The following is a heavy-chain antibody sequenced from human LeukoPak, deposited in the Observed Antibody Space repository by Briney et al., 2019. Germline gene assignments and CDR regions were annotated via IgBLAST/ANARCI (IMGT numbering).Heavy chain of an antibody. CDR1: GDGVSSDSAA. CDR2: AYYRSKWYN. D-gene: IGHD6-13*01. V-gene: IGHV6-1*01. Sequence: SQTLSLTCAISGDGVSSDSAAWNWIRESPPRGLEWLGRAYYRSKWYNDYAVSVKSRITINPDTSKNQSSLQLNSVTPEDTAVYYCARDPGVAAAGTGYFDYWGQGALVTVSS. CDR3: ARDPGVAAAGTGYFDY. J-gene: IGHJ4*02.